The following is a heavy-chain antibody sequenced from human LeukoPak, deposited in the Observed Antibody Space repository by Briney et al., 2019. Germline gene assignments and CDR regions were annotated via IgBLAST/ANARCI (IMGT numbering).Heavy chain of an antibody. J-gene: IGHJ4*02. D-gene: IGHD2-2*01. V-gene: IGHV3-53*01. Sequence: TGGSLRLSCAASGFTVSSNYMSWVRQAPGKGLEWVSVIYSGGSTYYADSVKGRFTISRDNSKNTLYLQMNSLRAEDTAVYYCARADTAQRSSFDYWGQGTLVTVSS. CDR3: ARADTAQRSSFDY. CDR1: GFTVSSNY. CDR2: IYSGGST.